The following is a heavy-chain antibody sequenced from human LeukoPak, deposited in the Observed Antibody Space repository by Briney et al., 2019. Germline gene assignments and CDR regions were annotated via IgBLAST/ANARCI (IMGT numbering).Heavy chain of an antibody. CDR3: ARDRLGSFYYFNY. CDR2: IYYSGST. V-gene: IGHV4-30-4*07. Sequence: SETLSLTCTVSGGSISSSSYSWSWIRQPPGKGLEWIGCIYYSGSTYYNPSLKSRVTISVDTSKNQFSLKLSSVTAADTAVYYCARDRLGSFYYFNYWGQGTLVTVSS. J-gene: IGHJ4*02. D-gene: IGHD6-13*01. CDR1: GGSISSSSYS.